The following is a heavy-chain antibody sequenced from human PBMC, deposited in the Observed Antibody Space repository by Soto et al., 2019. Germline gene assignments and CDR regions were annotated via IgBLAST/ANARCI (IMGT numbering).Heavy chain of an antibody. CDR3: AKRHSDGWYYFDN. Sequence: QVQLVESGGGVVQPGRSLRLSCAASGFTFSSSGMHWVRQGPGKGLEWVAVISFDGSNKYYADSVKGRFTISRDNSKNTVYLQMNSLRAEDTAMYYCAKRHSDGWYYFDNWGQGTLVTVSS. CDR2: ISFDGSNK. V-gene: IGHV3-30*18. CDR1: GFTFSSSG. J-gene: IGHJ4*02. D-gene: IGHD6-19*01.